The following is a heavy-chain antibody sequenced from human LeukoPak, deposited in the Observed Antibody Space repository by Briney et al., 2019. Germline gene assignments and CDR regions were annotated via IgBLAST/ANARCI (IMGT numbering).Heavy chain of an antibody. Sequence: GGSLRLSCAASGFTFSSYAMSWVRQAPGKGLEWVSGIPGGGTSTHYADSVKGRFTISGDNSKYTLYLQMNSLRAEDTAVYYCAKDGCSSCYHWDAFDIWGQGTMVTVSS. J-gene: IGHJ3*02. CDR3: AKDGCSSCYHWDAFDI. V-gene: IGHV3-23*01. CDR2: IPGGGTST. D-gene: IGHD2-2*01. CDR1: GFTFSSYA.